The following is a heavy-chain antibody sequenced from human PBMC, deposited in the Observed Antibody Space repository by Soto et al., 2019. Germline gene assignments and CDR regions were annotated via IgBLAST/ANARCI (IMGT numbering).Heavy chain of an antibody. J-gene: IGHJ3*02. CDR1: GYNFAVYW. CDR2: IYPGDSDT. V-gene: IGHV5-51*01. Sequence: PGESLKISCKGSGYNFAVYWIGWVRQMPGKGLEWMGMIYPGDSDTRYSPSSQGQVTISVDKSVSTAYLQWSSLKASDTAMYYCARGWKVAGDAFDIWGQGTMVTVSS. CDR3: ARGWKVAGDAFDI. D-gene: IGHD1-1*01.